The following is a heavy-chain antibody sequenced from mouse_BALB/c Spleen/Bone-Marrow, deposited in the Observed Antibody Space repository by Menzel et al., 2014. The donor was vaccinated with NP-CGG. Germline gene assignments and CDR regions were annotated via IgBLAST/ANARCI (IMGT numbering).Heavy chain of an antibody. CDR1: GYTFTSYW. J-gene: IGHJ3*01. CDR2: INPSTGYT. Sequence: VQLQQSGAELAKPGASVMLSCKASGYTFTSYWMHWVKQRPGQGLEWIGYINPSTGYTEYNQKFKDKATLTADKSSSTAYMLLSSLTSEDSAVYYCARGKGYGYVWCAYWGQGTLVTVSA. CDR3: ARGKGYGYVWCAY. V-gene: IGHV1-7*01. D-gene: IGHD1-2*01.